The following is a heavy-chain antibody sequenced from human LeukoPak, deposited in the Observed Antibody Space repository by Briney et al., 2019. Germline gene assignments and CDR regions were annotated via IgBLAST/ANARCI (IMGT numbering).Heavy chain of an antibody. Sequence: PGGSLRLSCAASGFTVSSNYMSWVRQAPGKGLEWVSVIYSGGSTYYADSVKSRFTISRDNSKNTLYLQMNSLRAEDTAVYYCARSSGYSYGSFDYWGQGTLVTVSS. CDR1: GFTVSSNY. D-gene: IGHD5-18*01. CDR2: IYSGGST. V-gene: IGHV3-53*01. CDR3: ARSSGYSYGSFDY. J-gene: IGHJ4*02.